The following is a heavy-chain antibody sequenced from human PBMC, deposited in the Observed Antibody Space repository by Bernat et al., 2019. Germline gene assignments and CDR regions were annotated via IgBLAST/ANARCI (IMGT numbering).Heavy chain of an antibody. V-gene: IGHV3-23*01. D-gene: IGHD6-19*01. Sequence: EVQLLESGGGLEQPGGSLRLSCAASGFIFSSYAMSWVRQAPGKGLEWVSAISGSGGSTYYADSVKGRFTISRDNSKNTLYLQMNGLRAEDTAVYYCARSNQWLVRWFDPWGQGTLVTVSS. CDR2: ISGSGGST. CDR1: GFIFSSYA. CDR3: ARSNQWLVRWFDP. J-gene: IGHJ5*02.